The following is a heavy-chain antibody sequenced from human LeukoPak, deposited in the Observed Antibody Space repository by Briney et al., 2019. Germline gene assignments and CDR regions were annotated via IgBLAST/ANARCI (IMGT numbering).Heavy chain of an antibody. CDR1: GFTFDDYA. D-gene: IGHD3-22*01. CDR2: IIWYGSST. J-gene: IGHJ4*02. CDR3: ARNFGGGDSSGPYY. Sequence: GGSLRLSCAASGFTFDDYAMSWVRQVPGKGLEWVSGIIWYGSSTGYADSVKGRFTISRDNAKNSLYLQMNSLRAEDTALYYCARNFGGGDSSGPYYWGQGTLVTVSS. V-gene: IGHV3-20*04.